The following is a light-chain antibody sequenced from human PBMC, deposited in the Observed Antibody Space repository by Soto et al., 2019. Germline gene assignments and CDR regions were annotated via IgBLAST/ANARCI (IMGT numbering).Light chain of an antibody. CDR2: GNR. J-gene: IGLJ3*02. Sequence: QSVLTQPPSVSGAPGQRVTISCTGTHSNLGEGYDVYWYQQLPGAAPTLLVFGNRNRPSGVADRFSGSKSGTSASLAITGLQAEDEDDYYFQASDYSLTAFVFGGGTKVTVL. CDR3: QASDYSLTAFV. CDR1: HSNLGEGYD. V-gene: IGLV1-40*01.